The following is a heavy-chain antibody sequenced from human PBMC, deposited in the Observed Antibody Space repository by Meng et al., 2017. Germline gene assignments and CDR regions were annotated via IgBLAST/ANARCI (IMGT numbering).Heavy chain of an antibody. V-gene: IGHV1-2*06. CDR1: GYNFPDYY. CDR2: INPKSGDT. J-gene: IGHJ4*02. CDR3: ARDEDISAAGKLFGDY. Sequence: HGQLVQLGAEVKKPVASVKVSCNTSGYNFPDYYIHWVRRAPGQGLEWMGRINPKSGDTHYAQKFQARVTMTGDTSISTAYMELSGLRSDDTAMYYCARDEDISAAGKLFGDYWGQGTLVTVSS. D-gene: IGHD6-25*01.